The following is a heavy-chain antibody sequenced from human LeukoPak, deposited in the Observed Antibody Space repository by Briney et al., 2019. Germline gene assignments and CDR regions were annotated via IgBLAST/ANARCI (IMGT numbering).Heavy chain of an antibody. CDR3: ARRKWGWTAFDI. Sequence: SETLSLTCTVSGCSISSYYWSWIRQPPGKGLEWIGYIYYSGSTNYNPSLKSRVTISVDTSKNQFSLKLSSVPAADTAVYYCARRKWGWTAFDIWGQGTMVTVSS. J-gene: IGHJ3*02. V-gene: IGHV4-59*01. CDR2: IYYSGST. CDR1: GCSISSYY. D-gene: IGHD1-26*01.